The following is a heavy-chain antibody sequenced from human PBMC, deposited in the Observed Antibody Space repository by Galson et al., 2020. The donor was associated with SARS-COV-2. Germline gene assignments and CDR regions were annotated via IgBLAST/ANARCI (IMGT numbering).Heavy chain of an antibody. CDR3: TSDAFDM. CDR2: ISGDGGIT. CDR1: GFTFSKYG. V-gene: IGHV3-64*02. Sequence: GGSLRLSCVVSGFTFSKYGFHWVRQAPGKGLEYVAAISGDGGITFHADSVKGRFTISRDNSKNTLYLQMDNLKTEDMAVYYCTSDAFDMWGRGTMVTVSS. J-gene: IGHJ3*02.